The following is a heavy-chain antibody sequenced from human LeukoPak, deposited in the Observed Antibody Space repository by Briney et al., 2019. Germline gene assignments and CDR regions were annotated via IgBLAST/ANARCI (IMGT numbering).Heavy chain of an antibody. Sequence: SVEVSCKASGGTFSSYAISWVRQAPGQGLEWMGRIIPILGIANYAQKFQGRVTITADKSTSTAYMELSSLRSEDTAVYYCARDGYSYGRRGAFDIWGQGTMVTVSS. J-gene: IGHJ3*02. CDR2: IIPILGIA. CDR3: ARDGYSYGRRGAFDI. V-gene: IGHV1-69*04. D-gene: IGHD5-18*01. CDR1: GGTFSSYA.